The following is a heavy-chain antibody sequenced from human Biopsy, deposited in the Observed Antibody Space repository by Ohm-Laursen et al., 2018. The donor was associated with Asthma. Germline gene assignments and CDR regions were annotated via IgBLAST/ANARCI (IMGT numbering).Heavy chain of an antibody. CDR1: GGSISSSNYY. Sequence: SDTLSLTCTVSGGSISSSNYYWGWIRQPPGKGLEWIGNIYYDGSTYYSPSLKSRITISVDTSKKQFSLKLSSVTAADTAVYYCARLRIRPYYFDYWGRGTLVTVSS. CDR3: ARLRIRPYYFDY. CDR2: IYYDGST. V-gene: IGHV4-39*01. D-gene: IGHD2-15*01. J-gene: IGHJ4*02.